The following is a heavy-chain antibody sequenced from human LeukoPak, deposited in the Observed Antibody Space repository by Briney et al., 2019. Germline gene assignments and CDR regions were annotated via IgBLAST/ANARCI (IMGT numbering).Heavy chain of an antibody. Sequence: GSLSLSCAASGFSVSNYGMSWVRQAPGKGLEWVSAFSATDGSAQYADSVKGQFTISRDNSKNSLYLQLNSLWDDDTAVYYCARARIAAAGTGAFDVWGEGTMVTVSS. V-gene: IGHV3-23*01. J-gene: IGHJ3*01. CDR1: GFSVSNYG. D-gene: IGHD6-13*01. CDR2: FSATDGSA. CDR3: ARARIAAAGTGAFDV.